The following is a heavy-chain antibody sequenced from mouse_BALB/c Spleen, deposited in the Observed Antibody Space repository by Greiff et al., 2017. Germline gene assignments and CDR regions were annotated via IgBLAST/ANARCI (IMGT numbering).Heavy chain of an antibody. J-gene: IGHJ4*01. D-gene: IGHD1-1*01. CDR1: GFAFSSYD. CDR3: ARHGYYGSDYAMDY. Sequence: EVQVVESGGGLVKPGGSLKLSCAASGFAFSSYDMSWVRQTPEKRLEWVAYISSGGGSTYYPDTVKGRFTISRDNAKNTLYLQMSSLKSEDTAMYYCARHGYYGSDYAMDYWGQGTSVTVSS. V-gene: IGHV5-12-1*01. CDR2: ISSGGGST.